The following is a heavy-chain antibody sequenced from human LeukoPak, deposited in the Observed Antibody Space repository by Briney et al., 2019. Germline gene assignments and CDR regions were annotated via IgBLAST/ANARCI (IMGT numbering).Heavy chain of an antibody. V-gene: IGHV3-21*01. CDR2: ISSSSSYI. J-gene: IGHJ6*03. CDR3: ARGGSSSRYYMDV. D-gene: IGHD6-6*01. Sequence: GGSLRLSCAASGFTFSSYSMNWVRQAPGKGLEWVSSISSSSSYIYYADSVKGRFTISRDNAKNSLYLHMNSLRAEDTAVYYCARGGSSSRYYMDVWGKGTTVTVSS. CDR1: GFTFSSYS.